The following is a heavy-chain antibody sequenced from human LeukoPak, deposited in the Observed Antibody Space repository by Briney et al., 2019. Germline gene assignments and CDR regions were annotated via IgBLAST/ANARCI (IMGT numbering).Heavy chain of an antibody. Sequence: SETLSLTCTVSGGSVSSGSYYWSWIRQPPGKGLEWIGYIYYSGSTNYNPSLKSRVTISVDTSKNQFSLKLSSVTAADTAVYYCATYYYDSSGYYYFDYWGQGTLVTVYS. V-gene: IGHV4-61*01. CDR1: GGSVSSGSYY. CDR2: IYYSGST. D-gene: IGHD3-22*01. CDR3: ATYYYDSSGYYYFDY. J-gene: IGHJ4*02.